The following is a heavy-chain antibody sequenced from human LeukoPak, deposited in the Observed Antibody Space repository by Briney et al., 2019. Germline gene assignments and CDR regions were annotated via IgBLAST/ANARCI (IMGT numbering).Heavy chain of an antibody. CDR2: ISGSGGNT. J-gene: IGHJ4*02. V-gene: IGHV3-23*01. CDR1: GFTFSSYV. D-gene: IGHD6-13*01. CDR3: AKDYLYSSSLYYFDY. Sequence: GGSLRLSCAASGFTFSSYVMSWVRQAPGKGLEWVSAISGSGGNTYYADSVKGRFTISRDNSKNTLYLQMNSLRAEDTAVYYCAKDYLYSSSLYYFDYWGQGTLVTVSS.